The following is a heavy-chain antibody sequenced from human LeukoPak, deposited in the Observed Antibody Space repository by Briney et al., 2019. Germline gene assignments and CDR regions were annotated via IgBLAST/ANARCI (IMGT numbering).Heavy chain of an antibody. CDR3: ARTNTYDSSGYWAYYFDY. CDR2: INHSGST. Sequence: SETLSLTCAVYGGSFSGYYWSWIRLPPGKGLEWIGEINHSGSTNYNPSLKSRVTISVDTSKNQFSLKLSSVTAADTAVYYCARTNTYDSSGYWAYYFDYWGQGTLVTVSS. V-gene: IGHV4-34*01. CDR1: GGSFSGYY. D-gene: IGHD3-22*01. J-gene: IGHJ4*02.